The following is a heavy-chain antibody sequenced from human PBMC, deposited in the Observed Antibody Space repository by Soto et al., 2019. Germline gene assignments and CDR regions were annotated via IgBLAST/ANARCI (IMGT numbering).Heavy chain of an antibody. V-gene: IGHV4-39*01. Sequence: QLQLQESGPGLVKPSETLSLTCTVSGGSISSSSYFWGWIRQPPGKGLEWIGSIYYSGSTYYNPSLKSRVTISVDASKNQFSLKLSSVTAADTAVYYCARRRGSGWYGDSNAIDYWGQGTLVTVSS. CDR1: GGSISSSSYF. CDR3: ARRRGSGWYGDSNAIDY. CDR2: IYYSGST. D-gene: IGHD6-19*01. J-gene: IGHJ4*02.